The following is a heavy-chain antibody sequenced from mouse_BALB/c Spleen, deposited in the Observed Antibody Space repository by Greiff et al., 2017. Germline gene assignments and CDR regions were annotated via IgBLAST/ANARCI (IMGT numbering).Heavy chain of an antibody. CDR1: GFTFSSFG. CDR3: ARDYYGSIDY. Sequence: EVKVEESGGGLVQPGGSRKLSCAASGFTFSSFGMHWVRQAPEKGLEWVAYISSGSSTIYYADRVKGRFTISRDKPKNTLFLQMTSLRSEDTAMYYCARDYYGSIDYWGQGTTLTVSS. CDR2: ISSGSSTI. D-gene: IGHD1-1*01. V-gene: IGHV5-17*02. J-gene: IGHJ2*01.